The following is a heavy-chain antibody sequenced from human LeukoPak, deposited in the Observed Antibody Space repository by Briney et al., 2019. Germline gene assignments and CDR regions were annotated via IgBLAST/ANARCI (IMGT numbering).Heavy chain of an antibody. J-gene: IGHJ6*02. CDR3: ARDSSTSLRTYYYYYGMDV. V-gene: IGHV3-30*04. CDR2: ISYDGSNK. D-gene: IGHD2-2*01. Sequence: GRSLRLSCAASGFTFSSYAMHWGRQAPGKGLEWVAVISYDGSNKYYADSVKGRFTTSRDNTKDTLYLQMNSLRAEDTAVYYCARDSSTSLRTYYYYYGMDVWGQGTTVTVSS. CDR1: GFTFSSYA.